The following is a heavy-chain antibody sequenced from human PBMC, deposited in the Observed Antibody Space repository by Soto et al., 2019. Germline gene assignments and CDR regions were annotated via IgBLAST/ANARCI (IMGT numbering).Heavy chain of an antibody. V-gene: IGHV4-59*01. CDR3: ARSSRHPYYYDSSGYRYNWFDP. CDR2: IYYSGST. CDR1: GGSISSYY. J-gene: IGHJ5*02. Sequence: ETLSLSGPVSGGSISSYYWSWIRQPPGKGLEWIGYIYYSGSTNYNPSLKSRVTISVDTSKNQFSLKLSSVTAADTDVYYCARSSRHPYYYDSSGYRYNWFDPWGQGTLVTVSS. D-gene: IGHD3-22*01.